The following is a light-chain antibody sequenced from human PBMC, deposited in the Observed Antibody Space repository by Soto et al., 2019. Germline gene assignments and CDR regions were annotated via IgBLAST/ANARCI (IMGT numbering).Light chain of an antibody. J-gene: IGLJ2*01. Sequence: QSVLTQPPSASGSPGQSVTISCTGTSSDVSYYNYVSWYQQHPGKAPKLMIYEVSKRPSGVPDRFSGSKSGNTASLTVSGLQAEDEAAYYCSSYAGSNTVVFGGGTKVTVL. CDR3: SSYAGSNTVV. CDR2: EVS. V-gene: IGLV2-8*01. CDR1: SSDVSYYNY.